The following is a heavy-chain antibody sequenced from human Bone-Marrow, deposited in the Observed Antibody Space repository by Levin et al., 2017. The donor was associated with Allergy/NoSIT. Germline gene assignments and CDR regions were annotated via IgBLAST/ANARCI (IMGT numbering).Heavy chain of an antibody. Sequence: GESLKISCKASGYTFTGYYMHWVRQAPGQGLEWMGWINPNTGGTNYAQKFQGRVTMTRDTSINTAYMELTRLRSDDTAVYYCARCNKWELLPDDYWGQGTLVTVSS. V-gene: IGHV1-2*02. J-gene: IGHJ4*02. D-gene: IGHD1-26*01. CDR1: GYTFTGYY. CDR2: INPNTGGT. CDR3: ARCNKWELLPDDY.